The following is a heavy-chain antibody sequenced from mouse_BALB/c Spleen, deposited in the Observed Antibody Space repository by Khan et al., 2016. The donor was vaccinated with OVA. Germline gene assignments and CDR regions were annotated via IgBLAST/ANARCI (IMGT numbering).Heavy chain of an antibody. Sequence: QVQLQQSVPELVNPGASLKVSCKASGYTFTDYIIGWVKQTPRQGLEWIGDIFPGGGTPYYNEQFKDKATLTADNSSNTAYMQLSSLTSEDSAVYCWARGGYSVFAYWGQGTLVTVSA. V-gene: IGHV1-77*01. CDR3: ARGGYSVFAY. CDR1: GYTFTDYI. CDR2: IFPGGGTP. J-gene: IGHJ3*01. D-gene: IGHD3-1*01.